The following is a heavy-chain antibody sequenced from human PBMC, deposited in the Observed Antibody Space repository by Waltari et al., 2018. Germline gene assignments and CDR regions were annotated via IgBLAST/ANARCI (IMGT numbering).Heavy chain of an antibody. V-gene: IGHV3-74*01. D-gene: IGHD6-13*01. CDR2: INSDGSST. CDR3: ARVATKTYSSPVPGRPYYYGMDV. CDR1: GFTFSMYW. J-gene: IGHJ6*02. Sequence: EEQLVESGGGLVQPGESLRLPCAASGFTFSMYWMDWVRQAPGKGLVWVSRINSDGSSTIYAESVKGRFTISRDNAKNTLYVQMNRLRAEDTAVYYCARVATKTYSSPVPGRPYYYGMDVWGQGTTVTVSS.